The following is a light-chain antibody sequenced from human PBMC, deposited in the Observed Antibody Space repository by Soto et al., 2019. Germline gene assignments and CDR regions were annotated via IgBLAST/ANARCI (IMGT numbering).Light chain of an antibody. CDR1: QSFRGL. Sequence: EVVLTQSPVTLSLSPGERATLSCRASQSFRGLLAWYQQKPGQAPRLLIYDAYNRATGIPPRFSGSGSGTDFTLTISSLEPEDSAFYYWQQRHMWPITFGQGTRLEIK. J-gene: IGKJ5*01. V-gene: IGKV3-11*01. CDR2: DAY. CDR3: QQRHMWPIT.